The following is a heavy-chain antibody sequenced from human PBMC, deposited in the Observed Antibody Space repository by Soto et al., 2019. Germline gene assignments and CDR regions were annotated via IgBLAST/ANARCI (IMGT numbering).Heavy chain of an antibody. J-gene: IGHJ6*02. CDR3: AIVSGSYYYAMDV. CDR1: GGSISSSYW. D-gene: IGHD1-26*01. CDR2: IYHSGST. Sequence: QVQLQESCPGLVKPSGTLSLTCAVSGGSISSSYWWSWVRKPPGKGLEWIGEIYHSGSTNYNPSLKSRVTISVDKSKNQFSLKLSSVTAADTAVYYCAIVSGSYYYAMDVWCHGTTVTVSS. V-gene: IGHV4-4*02.